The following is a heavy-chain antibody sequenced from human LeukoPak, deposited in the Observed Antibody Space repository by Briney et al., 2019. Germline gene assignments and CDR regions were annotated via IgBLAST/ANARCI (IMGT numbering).Heavy chain of an antibody. CDR3: AKGRYLFTVVTQPDEDRYFDY. D-gene: IGHD4-23*01. Sequence: PGGSLKLSCAASGFIFSNYALAWVRQAPGKGLEWVSGISRIGGSTHYADSVKGRFTISRDNSKNILYLQMNSLRAEDTAVYYCAKGRYLFTVVTQPDEDRYFDYWGQGTLVTVSS. J-gene: IGHJ4*02. CDR2: ISRIGGST. CDR1: GFIFSNYA. V-gene: IGHV3-23*01.